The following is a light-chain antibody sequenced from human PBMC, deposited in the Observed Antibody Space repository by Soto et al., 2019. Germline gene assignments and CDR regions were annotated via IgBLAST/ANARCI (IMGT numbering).Light chain of an antibody. Sequence: DIQMTQSPSSLSASVGDRVTITCRASQSISSYLNWYQQKPGKAPKLLIYAASSLQSGVPSRFSGRGTGTDSPFPNSRLPPEDFATYYCQQSYSTPPTFGQGTKLEIK. CDR2: AAS. J-gene: IGKJ2*01. CDR1: QSISSY. CDR3: QQSYSTPPT. V-gene: IGKV1-39*01.